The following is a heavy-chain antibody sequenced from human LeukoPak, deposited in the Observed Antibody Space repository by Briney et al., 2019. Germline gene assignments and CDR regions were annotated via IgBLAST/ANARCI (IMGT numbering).Heavy chain of an antibody. CDR2: ISYRGGT. CDR1: GASMSTYY. D-gene: IGHD6-6*01. Sequence: SETLSLTCAVSGASMSTYYWSWIRQPPGQGLEWIGYISYRGGTNYNPSLKSRVTISVDTSKNQFSLKLSSVTAADTAVYYCARDGYSSSSYFDYWGQGTLVTVSS. V-gene: IGHV4-59*12. CDR3: ARDGYSSSSYFDY. J-gene: IGHJ4*02.